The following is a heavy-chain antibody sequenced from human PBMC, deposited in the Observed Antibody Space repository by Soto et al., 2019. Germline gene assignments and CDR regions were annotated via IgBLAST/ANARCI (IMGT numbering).Heavy chain of an antibody. CDR2: INHSGST. D-gene: IGHD1-26*01. V-gene: IGHV4-34*01. CDR3: ARGRRVGATWGRLDY. J-gene: IGHJ4*02. CDR1: GGSFSGYY. Sequence: SETLSLTCAVYGGSFSGYYWSWIRQPPGKGLEWIGEINHSGSTNYNPSLKSRVTISVDTSKNQFSLKLSSVTAADTAVYYCARGRRVGATWGRLDYWGQGTLVTVSS.